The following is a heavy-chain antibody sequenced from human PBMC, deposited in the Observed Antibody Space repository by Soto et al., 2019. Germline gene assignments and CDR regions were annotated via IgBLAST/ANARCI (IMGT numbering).Heavy chain of an antibody. J-gene: IGHJ6*02. V-gene: IGHV3-33*01. Sequence: GGSLRLSCAASGFTFSSYGMHWVRQAPGKGLEWVAVIWYDGSNKYYADSVKGRFTISRDNSKNTLYLQMNSLRAEDTAVYYCARGRFSYGPRLGYGTHVWCPGITVTVS. D-gene: IGHD5-18*01. CDR1: GFTFSSYG. CDR3: ARGRFSYGPRLGYGTHV. CDR2: IWYDGSNK.